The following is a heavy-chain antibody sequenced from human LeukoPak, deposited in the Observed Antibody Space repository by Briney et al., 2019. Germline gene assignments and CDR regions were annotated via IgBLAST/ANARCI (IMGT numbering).Heavy chain of an antibody. Sequence: SETLSLTCTVSGGSISGYYWSWIRQPPGKGLEWIGYIYYSGSTNYNPSLQSRVTISVDTSKNQFSLKLSSVTAEDTAVYYCASSGRVATVGYWGQGTLVTVSS. CDR2: IYYSGST. J-gene: IGHJ4*02. CDR3: ASSGRVATVGY. CDR1: GGSISGYY. D-gene: IGHD5-12*01. V-gene: IGHV4-59*01.